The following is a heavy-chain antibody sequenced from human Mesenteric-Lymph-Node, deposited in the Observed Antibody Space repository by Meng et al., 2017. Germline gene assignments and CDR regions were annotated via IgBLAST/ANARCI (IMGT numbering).Heavy chain of an antibody. V-gene: IGHV3-15*01. J-gene: IGHJ4*02. CDR1: GGSISSYY. CDR2: IKSKTDGGTT. Sequence: ETLSLTCTVSGGSISSYYWSWIRQPPGKGLEWVGRIKSKTDGGTTDYAAPVKGRFTISRDDSKNSLYLQMNSLKTEDTAVYYCANSYSGSRFGYWGQGTLVTVSS. CDR3: ANSYSGSRFGY. D-gene: IGHD1-26*01.